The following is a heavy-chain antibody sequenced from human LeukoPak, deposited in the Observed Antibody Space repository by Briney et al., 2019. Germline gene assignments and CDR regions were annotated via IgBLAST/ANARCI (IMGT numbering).Heavy chain of an antibody. CDR2: IYYSGST. Sequence: SETLSLTCTVSGGSASSGSYYWSWIRQPPGKGLEWIGYIYYSGSTNYNPSLKSRVTISVDTSKNQFSLKLRSLTAADTAVYYCARDRLGYCSGGSCYAGGWFDPWGQGTLVTVSS. D-gene: IGHD2-15*01. CDR1: GGSASSGSYY. CDR3: ARDRLGYCSGGSCYAGGWFDP. J-gene: IGHJ5*02. V-gene: IGHV4-61*01.